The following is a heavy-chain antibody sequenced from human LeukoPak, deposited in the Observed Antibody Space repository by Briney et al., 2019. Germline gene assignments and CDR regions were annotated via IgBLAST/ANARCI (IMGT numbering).Heavy chain of an antibody. V-gene: IGHV1-2*02. J-gene: IGHJ4*02. CDR2: INPNSGGT. D-gene: IGHD3-10*02. Sequence: ASVKVSCKASGYTFTGYYMHWVRQAPGQGLEWMGWINPNSGGTNYAQKFQGRVTMTRDTSISTAYMELSRLRSDDTAVYYCARASIYYDRGLDYWGQGTLVTVSS. CDR1: GYTFTGYY. CDR3: ARASIYYDRGLDY.